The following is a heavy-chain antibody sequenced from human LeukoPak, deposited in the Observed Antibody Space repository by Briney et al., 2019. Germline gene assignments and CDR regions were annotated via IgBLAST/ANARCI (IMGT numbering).Heavy chain of an antibody. Sequence: GGSLRLSCAVSGFTLSTIYMSWDRQAPGKGLEWVSGISASGGSTSYADSVTGRFTISRDNSKNTMYVQMNSLRAADTAVYYCAKDQRGVAPQYLESCGQGTLVTVSS. CDR2: ISASGGST. J-gene: IGHJ4*02. CDR3: AKDQRGVAPQYLES. V-gene: IGHV3-23*01. CDR1: GFTLSTIY. D-gene: IGHD5-12*01.